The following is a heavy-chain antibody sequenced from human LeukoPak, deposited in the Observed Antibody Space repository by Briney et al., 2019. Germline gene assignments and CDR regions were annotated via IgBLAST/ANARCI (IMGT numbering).Heavy chain of an antibody. J-gene: IGHJ4*02. V-gene: IGHV3-23*01. CDR2: LSGSGGNT. Sequence: PGGSLRLSCAASGFTFSSYAMSWVRQAPGKGLEWVSTLSGSGGNTYYADSVKGRFTISRDNAKNSLYLQMNSLRAEDTAVYYCARDLMFEKGLYYFDYWGQGTLVTVSS. CDR3: ARDLMFEKGLYYFDY. CDR1: GFTFSSYA. D-gene: IGHD3-10*02.